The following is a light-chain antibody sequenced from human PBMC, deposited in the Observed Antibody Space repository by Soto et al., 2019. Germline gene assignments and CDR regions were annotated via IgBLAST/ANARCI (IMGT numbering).Light chain of an antibody. CDR2: GAS. CDR1: QSISSTY. CDR3: QQRSDWPLT. V-gene: IGKV3D-20*02. J-gene: IGKJ4*01. Sequence: ESVLTQSPGTLSLSPGERATLSCRPSQSISSTYLAWYQQRPGQAPRLLLYGASTRAPGIADRFSGSGSGTDFTLTISRLEPEDFAVYYCQQRSDWPLTFGGGTKVEIK.